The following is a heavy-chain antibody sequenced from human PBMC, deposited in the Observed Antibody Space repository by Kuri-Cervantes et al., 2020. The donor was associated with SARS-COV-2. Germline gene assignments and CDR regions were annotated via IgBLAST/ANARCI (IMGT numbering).Heavy chain of an antibody. CDR1: GGSFSGYY. Sequence: SCAVYGGSFSGYYWSWIRQPPGKELEWIGEYNHSGSTKYNPSLKSRVTISVDTSKNQFSLKLSAVTAADTAVYYCARATRRNYYYGMGVWGQGTTVTVSS. V-gene: IGHV4-34*01. J-gene: IGHJ6*02. CDR2: YNHSGST. CDR3: ARATRRNYYYGMGV.